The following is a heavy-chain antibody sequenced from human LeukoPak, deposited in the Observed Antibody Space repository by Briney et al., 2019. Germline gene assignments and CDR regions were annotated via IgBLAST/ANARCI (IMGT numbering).Heavy chain of an antibody. D-gene: IGHD2-2*01. V-gene: IGHV4-34*01. CDR1: GGSFSGYY. J-gene: IGHJ5*02. CDR3: ARDQCSSTSCYSSLDWFDP. Sequence: SETLSLTCAVYGGSFSGYYWSWIRQPPGKGLEWIGEINHSGSTNYNPSLKSRVTISVDTSRNQFSLKLSSVTAADTAVYYCARDQCSSTSCYSSLDWFDPWGQGTLVTVSS. CDR2: INHSGST.